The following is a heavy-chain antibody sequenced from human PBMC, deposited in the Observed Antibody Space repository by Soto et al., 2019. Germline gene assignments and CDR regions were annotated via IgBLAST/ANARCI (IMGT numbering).Heavy chain of an antibody. Sequence: GGSLRLSCAASGFPFINYAMSWVRQAPGKGLEWVSAISGSGGSTYYADSVNGRFTISRDNTKNTLYLQMNSLRADDTAVYYCAKVHYYDGSGSYHYYGMDVWGQGTMVTVSS. V-gene: IGHV3-23*01. CDR1: GFPFINYA. CDR2: ISGSGGST. D-gene: IGHD3-22*01. J-gene: IGHJ6*02. CDR3: AKVHYYDGSGSYHYYGMDV.